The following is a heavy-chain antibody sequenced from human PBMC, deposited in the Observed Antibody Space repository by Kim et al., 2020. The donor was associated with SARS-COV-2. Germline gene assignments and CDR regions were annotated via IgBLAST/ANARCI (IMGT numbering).Heavy chain of an antibody. CDR2: ISGSGGST. D-gene: IGHD3-3*01. J-gene: IGHJ6*02. Sequence: GGSLRLSCAASGFTFSSYAMSWVRQAPGKGLEWVSAISGSGGSTYYADSVKGRFTISRDNSKNTLYLQMNSLRAEDTAVYYCATNYDFWSGYYRRYYYYGMDVWGQGTTVTVSS. CDR3: ATNYDFWSGYYRRYYYYGMDV. CDR1: GFTFSSYA. V-gene: IGHV3-23*01.